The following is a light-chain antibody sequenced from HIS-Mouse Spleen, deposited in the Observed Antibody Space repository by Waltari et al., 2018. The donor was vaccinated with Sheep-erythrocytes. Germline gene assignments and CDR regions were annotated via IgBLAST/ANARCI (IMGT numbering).Light chain of an antibody. J-gene: IGLJ1*01. CDR3: AAWDDSLNGYV. V-gene: IGLV1-44*01. CDR2: SNN. CDR1: SPNIGSNT. Sequence: QSVLTQPPSASGTPGQRVTIPCSGSSPNIGSNTVNWYQQLPGTAPKLLIYSNNRRPSEVPARSSGSTSVTPASLAISELQSEDEADYYCAAWDDSLNGYVFGTGTKVTVL.